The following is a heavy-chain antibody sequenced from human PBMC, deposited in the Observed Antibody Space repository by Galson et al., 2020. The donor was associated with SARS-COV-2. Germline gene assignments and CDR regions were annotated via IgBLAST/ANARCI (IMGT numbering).Heavy chain of an antibody. J-gene: IGHJ6*03. CDR1: GFTFSSYS. CDR2: ISSSSSYI. CDR3: ARDWYCSSTSCYLYYYYYMDV. Sequence: GESLKISCAASGFTFSSYSMNWVRQAPGKGLEWVSSISSSSSYIYYADSVKGRFTISRDNAKNSLYLQINSLRAEDTAVYYCARDWYCSSTSCYLYYYYYMDVWSKGTTVTVSS. D-gene: IGHD2-2*01. V-gene: IGHV3-21*01.